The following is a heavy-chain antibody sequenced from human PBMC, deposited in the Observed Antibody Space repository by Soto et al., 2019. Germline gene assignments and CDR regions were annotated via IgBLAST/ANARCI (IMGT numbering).Heavy chain of an antibody. J-gene: IGHJ4*02. CDR3: DTEPYYYDSSGFDA. Sequence: EVQLVESGGDLVKPGGSLRLSCAAAGFTLSNAYMNWVRQAPGKGLEWVGRIKRKTDGGKTDYAAPVKGRFTISKDESKDTLYLQMNSLKDEDTAVYYCDTEPYYYDSSGFDAWGQGTLVTVSS. CDR2: IKRKTDGGKT. D-gene: IGHD3-22*01. V-gene: IGHV3-15*07. CDR1: GFTLSNAY.